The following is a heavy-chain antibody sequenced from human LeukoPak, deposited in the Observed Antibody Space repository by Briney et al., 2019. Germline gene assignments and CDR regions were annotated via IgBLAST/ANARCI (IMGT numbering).Heavy chain of an antibody. CDR1: GGSISSGGYS. CDR3: AREGLTSTYFDY. J-gene: IGHJ4*02. D-gene: IGHD5/OR15-5a*01. V-gene: IGHV4-30-2*01. CDR2: IYHSGST. Sequence: PSETLSLTCAVSGGSISSGGYSWSWIRQPPGKGLEWIGYIYHSGSTYYNPSLKSRVTISVDRSKNQFSLKLSSVTAADTAVYYCAREGLTSTYFDYWGQGTLVTVSS.